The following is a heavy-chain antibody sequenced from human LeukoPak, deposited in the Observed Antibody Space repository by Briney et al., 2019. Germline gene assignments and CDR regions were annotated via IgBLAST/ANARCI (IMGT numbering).Heavy chain of an antibody. V-gene: IGHV4-59*08. J-gene: IGHJ5*02. D-gene: IGHD6-19*01. CDR2: IYYSGGT. Sequence: PSETLSLTCTVSGGSISSYYWSWIRQPPGKGLEWIGYIYYSGGTNYNPSLKSRVTISVDTSKNQFSLKLSSVTAADTAVYYCARVLRAVALNWFDPWGQGTLVTVSS. CDR3: ARVLRAVALNWFDP. CDR1: GGSISSYY.